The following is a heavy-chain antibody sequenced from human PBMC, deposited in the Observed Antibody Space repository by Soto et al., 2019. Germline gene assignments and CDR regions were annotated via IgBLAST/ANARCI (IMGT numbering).Heavy chain of an antibody. CDR1: GYTFTSYG. D-gene: IGHD6-13*01. J-gene: IGHJ6*02. CDR2: ISAYNGNT. Sequence: ASVKVSCKASGYTFTSYGISWVRQAPGQGLEWMGWISAYNGNTNYAQKLQGRVTMTTDTFTSTAYMELRSLRSDDTAVYYCARVVWTNHIAARTYYYYGMDVWGQGTTVTVSS. V-gene: IGHV1-18*01. CDR3: ARVVWTNHIAARTYYYYGMDV.